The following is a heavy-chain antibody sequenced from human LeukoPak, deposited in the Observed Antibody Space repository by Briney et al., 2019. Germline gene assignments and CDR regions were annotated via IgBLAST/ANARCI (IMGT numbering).Heavy chain of an antibody. J-gene: IGHJ6*04. CDR3: ARFSSSWYGVDV. CDR1: GGSINSYF. Sequence: SETLSLTCTVSGGSINSYFWSWIRQPPGKGLEWIGYIYYSGSTNYNPSLKSRVTISVDTSKNHFSLKLSSVTAADTAVYYCARFSSSWYGVDVWGKGITVTVSS. CDR2: IYYSGST. V-gene: IGHV4-59*01. D-gene: IGHD6-13*01.